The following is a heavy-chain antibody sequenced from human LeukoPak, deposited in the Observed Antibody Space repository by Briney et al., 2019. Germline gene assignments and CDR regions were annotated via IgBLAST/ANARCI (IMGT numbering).Heavy chain of an antibody. Sequence: SETLSLTCTISGGSISSGGYYWSWIRQPPGKGLEWIGYIYHSGSTYYNPSLKSRVTISVDRSKNQFSLKLSSVTAADTAVYYCARVNSGRPPTPRFDPWGQGTLVTVSS. D-gene: IGHD1-1*01. CDR2: IYHSGST. CDR1: GGSISSGGYY. CDR3: ARVNSGRPPTPRFDP. J-gene: IGHJ5*02. V-gene: IGHV4-30-2*01.